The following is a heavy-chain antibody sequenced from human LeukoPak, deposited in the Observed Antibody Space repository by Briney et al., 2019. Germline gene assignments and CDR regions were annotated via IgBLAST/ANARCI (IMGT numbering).Heavy chain of an antibody. V-gene: IGHV1-2*02. CDR1: GYTFTGYY. CDR3: ARVPDPYTTSRFDF. CDR2: IDPDSGGT. J-gene: IGHJ4*02. D-gene: IGHD2-2*02. Sequence: GASVKVSYKTSGYTFTGYYLHWVRQAPGQRPEWMGRIDPDSGGTHYGQKFQGRVTVTRDTSITTVYMELSGLTSDDTAVYYCARVPDPYTTSRFDFWGQGTPVTVSS.